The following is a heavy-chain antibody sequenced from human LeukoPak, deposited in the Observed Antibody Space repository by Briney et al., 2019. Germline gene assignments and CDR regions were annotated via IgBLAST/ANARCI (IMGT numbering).Heavy chain of an antibody. CDR2: INPNSGGT. V-gene: IGHV1-2*02. CDR1: GYTFTGYY. D-gene: IGHD3-10*01. Sequence: ASVTVSCKASGYTFTGYYMHWVRQAPGQGLEWMGWINPNSGGTNYAQKFQGRVTMTRDTSISTAYMELSRLRSDDTAVYYCARDRGYYYYYMDVWGKGTTVTVSS. J-gene: IGHJ6*03. CDR3: ARDRGYYYYYMDV.